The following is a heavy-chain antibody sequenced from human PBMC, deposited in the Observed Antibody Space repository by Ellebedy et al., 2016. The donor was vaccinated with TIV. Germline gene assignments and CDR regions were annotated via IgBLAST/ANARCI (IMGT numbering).Heavy chain of an antibody. CDR1: GFTFSSYD. D-gene: IGHD1-26*01. CDR3: AKDERVGYGVVGY. J-gene: IGHJ4*02. Sequence: GGSLRLSXAASGFTFSSYDMHWVRQATGKGLEWVSAIGTAGDTYYPGSVKGRFTISRDNSKNTLYLQMNSLRAEDTAVYYCAKDERVGYGVVGYWGQGTLVTVSS. V-gene: IGHV3-13*01. CDR2: IGTAGDT.